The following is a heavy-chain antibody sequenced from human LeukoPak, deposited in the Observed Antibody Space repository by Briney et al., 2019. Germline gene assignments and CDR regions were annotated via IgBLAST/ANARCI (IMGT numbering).Heavy chain of an antibody. Sequence: SVKDTCKASGYTFIGYYMHWVRQAPGQGLEWMGWINPNSGDKNYAQKFHGRVTMTRDTSISTAHLELSRLRSDDTAVYYCARGSEYQLLFEDYWGQGTLVTVSS. CDR1: GYTFIGYY. V-gene: IGHV1-2*02. CDR2: INPNSGDK. CDR3: ARGSEYQLLFEDY. D-gene: IGHD2-2*01. J-gene: IGHJ4*02.